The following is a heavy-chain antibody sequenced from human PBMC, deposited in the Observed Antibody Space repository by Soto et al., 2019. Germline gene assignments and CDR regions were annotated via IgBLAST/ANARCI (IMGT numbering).Heavy chain of an antibody. CDR2: INPSGGST. Sequence: ASVKVSCKASGYTFTSYYMHWVRQAPGQGLEWMGIINPSGGSTSYAQKFQGRVTMTRDTSTSTVYMELSSLRSEDTAVYYCARMDGYNFVYYYYGMDVWGQGTTVTVPS. CDR1: GYTFTSYY. V-gene: IGHV1-46*01. D-gene: IGHD5-12*01. J-gene: IGHJ6*02. CDR3: ARMDGYNFVYYYYGMDV.